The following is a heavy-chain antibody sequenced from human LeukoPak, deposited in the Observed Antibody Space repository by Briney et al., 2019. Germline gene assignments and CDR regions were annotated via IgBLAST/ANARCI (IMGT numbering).Heavy chain of an antibody. D-gene: IGHD4-23*01. Sequence: ASVKVSCKASGYTFTGYYMHWVRQAPGRGLEWMGWINPNSGGTNYAQKFQGRVTMTRDTSISTAYMELSRLRSDDTAVYYCARGDYGGNSEFDYWGQGTLVTVSS. V-gene: IGHV1-2*02. CDR1: GYTFTGYY. CDR3: ARGDYGGNSEFDY. CDR2: INPNSGGT. J-gene: IGHJ4*02.